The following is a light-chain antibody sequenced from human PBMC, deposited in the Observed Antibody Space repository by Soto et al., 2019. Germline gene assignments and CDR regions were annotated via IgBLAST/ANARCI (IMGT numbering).Light chain of an antibody. CDR2: GAS. CDR3: QQYGSSLWT. CDR1: HSVGST. Sequence: EIVMTQSPATLSVSPGERATLSCRASHSVGSTLAWYQQKPGQAPRLLIYGASSRATGIPDRFSGSGSGTDFTLTISRLEPEDFAVYYCQQYGSSLWTFGQGTKVDI. V-gene: IGKV3-20*01. J-gene: IGKJ1*01.